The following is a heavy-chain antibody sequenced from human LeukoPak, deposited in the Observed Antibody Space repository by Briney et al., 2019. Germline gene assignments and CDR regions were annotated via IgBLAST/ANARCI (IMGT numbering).Heavy chain of an antibody. D-gene: IGHD3-10*01. CDR3: ARQVSSGSPKFDY. CDR2: IYYSGST. J-gene: IGHJ4*02. CDR1: GGSISSSSYY. Sequence: SSETLSLTCTVSGGSISSSSYYWGWIRQPPGKGLEWIGSIYYSGSTYYNPSLKSRVTISVDTSKNQFSLKLSSVTAADTAVYYCARQVSSGSPKFDYWGQGTLVTVSS. V-gene: IGHV4-39*01.